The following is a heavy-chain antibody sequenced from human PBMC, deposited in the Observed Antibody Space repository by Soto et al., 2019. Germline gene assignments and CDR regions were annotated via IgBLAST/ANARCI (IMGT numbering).Heavy chain of an antibody. CDR2: IFHSGNA. D-gene: IGHD2-15*01. CDR3: ARAHAPTLPFDY. CDR1: GGSIRNVY. J-gene: IGHJ4*01. Sequence: SETLSLTCTVSGGSIRNVYWSWIRQAPGKGLEWIGFIFHSGNAKYNPSLKSRVTISVDTSKNQFSLSLDSVTAADTAVYFCARAHAPTLPFDYWGQGTLVTVSS. V-gene: IGHV4-59*01.